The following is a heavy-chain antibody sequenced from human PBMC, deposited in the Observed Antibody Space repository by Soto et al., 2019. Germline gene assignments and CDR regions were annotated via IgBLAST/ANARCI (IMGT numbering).Heavy chain of an antibody. V-gene: IGHV3-74*01. Sequence: TGGSLRLSCAASGFTFSGYWMHWVRQAPGKGLVWVSRINSDGSSTSYADSVKGRFTISRDNAKNTLYLQMNSLRAEDTAVYYCARSEWNDDAPYYYYYGMDVWGQGTTVTVSS. CDR3: ARSEWNDDAPYYYYYGMDV. J-gene: IGHJ6*02. D-gene: IGHD1-1*01. CDR1: GFTFSGYW. CDR2: INSDGSST.